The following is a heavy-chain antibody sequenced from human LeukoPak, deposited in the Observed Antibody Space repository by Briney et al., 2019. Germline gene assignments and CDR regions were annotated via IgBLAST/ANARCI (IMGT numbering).Heavy chain of an antibody. J-gene: IGHJ4*02. CDR2: ISGSGGST. V-gene: IGHV3-23*01. Sequence: GGSLRPSCAASGFTFSSYAMSWVRQAPGKGLEWVSAISGSGGSTYYADSVKGRFTISRDNSKNTLYLQMNSLRAEDTAVYYCAKEHYYDSSGYVFYWGQGTLVTVSS. D-gene: IGHD3-22*01. CDR1: GFTFSSYA. CDR3: AKEHYYDSSGYVFY.